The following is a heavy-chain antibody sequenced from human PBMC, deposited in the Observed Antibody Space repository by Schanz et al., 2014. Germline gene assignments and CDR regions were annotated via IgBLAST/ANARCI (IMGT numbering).Heavy chain of an antibody. CDR1: GGTFSSYT. CDR2: IIPILDRA. D-gene: IGHD6-13*01. J-gene: IGHJ3*02. V-gene: IGHV1-69*02. CDR3: ARNIIATARAYDI. Sequence: QVQLVQSGAEVKKPGSSVKVSCKASGGTFSSYTISWVRQAPGQGLEWMGRIIPILDRANYAQKFQGRVTITADKSTSTVYMELSSLRSDDTAVYYCARNIIATARAYDIWGQGTMVTVSS.